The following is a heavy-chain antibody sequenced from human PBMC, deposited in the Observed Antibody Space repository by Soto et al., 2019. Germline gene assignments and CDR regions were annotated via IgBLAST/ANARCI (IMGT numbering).Heavy chain of an antibody. CDR1: GGSISTGGYY. CDR3: ARDPAP. V-gene: IGHV4-31*03. Sequence: QVQLQESGPGLVKPSQTLSLTCTVSGGSISTGGYYWSWIRQHPGKGLGWIGYIYNSATTYYNPSLQSRITISVDTSKNQFSLKLSSVTVADRAVYYCARDPAPWGQGALVTVSS. CDR2: IYNSATT. J-gene: IGHJ5*02.